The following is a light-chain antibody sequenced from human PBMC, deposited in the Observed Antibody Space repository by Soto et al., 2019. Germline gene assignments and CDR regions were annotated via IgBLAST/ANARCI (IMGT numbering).Light chain of an antibody. CDR1: QSVNSNY. V-gene: IGKV3-20*01. Sequence: EIVLTHSPGTLSLPPGERATLSCRASQSVNSNYLAWYQQKPGQAPRLLMYETSTRATGIPDRFSGSGSGTDFTLTISRLEPEDFAVYFCQQFGTSPLWTFGQGTKVDSK. J-gene: IGKJ1*01. CDR3: QQFGTSPLWT. CDR2: ETS.